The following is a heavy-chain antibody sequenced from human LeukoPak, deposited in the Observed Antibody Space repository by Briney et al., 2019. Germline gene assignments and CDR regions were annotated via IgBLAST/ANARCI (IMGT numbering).Heavy chain of an antibody. Sequence: PSETLSLTCTVSGGSLSPYSWSWIRQPPRKGLEWIGYIYYSGSTNYNPSLKSRVTISVDTSKNQFSLKLNSVTAADTAVYYCARTTIAAINWFDPWGQGTLVTVSS. CDR2: IYYSGST. J-gene: IGHJ5*02. CDR1: GGSLSPYS. V-gene: IGHV4-59*01. CDR3: ARTTIAAINWFDP. D-gene: IGHD6-6*01.